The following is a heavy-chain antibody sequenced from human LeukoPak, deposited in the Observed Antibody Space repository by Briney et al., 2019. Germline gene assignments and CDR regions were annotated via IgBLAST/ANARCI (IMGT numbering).Heavy chain of an antibody. Sequence: GGSLRLSCAASGFPFSTYAMSWVRQAPGKGLEWVSVISGSGGDTYYADSVKGRFTTSGDNSKNTVYLQMNSLRAEDTALYYCAKGGVYGDYYFDYWGQGTLVTVSS. CDR2: ISGSGGDT. V-gene: IGHV3-23*01. CDR1: GFPFSTYA. CDR3: AKGGVYGDYYFDY. D-gene: IGHD4-17*01. J-gene: IGHJ4*02.